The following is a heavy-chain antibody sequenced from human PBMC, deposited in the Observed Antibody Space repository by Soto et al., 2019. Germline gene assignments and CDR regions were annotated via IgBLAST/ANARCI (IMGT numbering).Heavy chain of an antibody. CDR1: GYTFSDYY. Sequence: GGSLRLSCAASGYTFSDYYMSWIRQAPGKGLEWISYIDTSGTKIYYADTVKGRFTITRDNAKNSLYLEMNSLRDEDTAVYYCASHYDMWSGYLSPVDYWGQGTLVTVSS. D-gene: IGHD3-3*01. V-gene: IGHV3-11*01. CDR2: IDTSGTKI. J-gene: IGHJ4*02. CDR3: ASHYDMWSGYLSPVDY.